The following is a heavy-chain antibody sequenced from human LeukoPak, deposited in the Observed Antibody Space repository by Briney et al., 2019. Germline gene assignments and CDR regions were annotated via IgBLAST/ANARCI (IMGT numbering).Heavy chain of an antibody. CDR1: GGSITGYY. D-gene: IGHD4-17*01. V-gene: IGHV4-59*12. CDR3: ARDGDQTSFDY. Sequence: SETLSLTCTVSGGSITGYYWSWIRQPPGRGLEWIGYVHFSGTTSFNPSLKSRVTISVDTSKNQFSLKLSSVTAADTAVYYCARDGDQTSFDYWGQGTLVTVSS. CDR2: VHFSGTT. J-gene: IGHJ4*02.